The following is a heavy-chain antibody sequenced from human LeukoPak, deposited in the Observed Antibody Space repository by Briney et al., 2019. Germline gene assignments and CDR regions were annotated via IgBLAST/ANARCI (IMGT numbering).Heavy chain of an antibody. Sequence: PGESLKISCAAYGFTFSSYWMHWVRQAPGKGLVWVSRINSDGSSTSYADSVKGRFTISRDNAKNTLYLQMNSLRAEDTAMYYCTRGDYGAYGYDAFDIWGQGTMVTVSS. CDR1: GFTFSSYW. D-gene: IGHD4-17*01. CDR3: TRGDYGAYGYDAFDI. V-gene: IGHV3-74*01. J-gene: IGHJ3*02. CDR2: INSDGSST.